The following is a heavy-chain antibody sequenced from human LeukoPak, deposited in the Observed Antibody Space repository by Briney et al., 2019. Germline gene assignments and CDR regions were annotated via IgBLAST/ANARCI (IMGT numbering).Heavy chain of an antibody. CDR3: ARRVIIDY. CDR2: ISGSGGST. CDR1: GFTFSTFA. V-gene: IGHV3-23*01. D-gene: IGHD3-10*01. Sequence: GGSLRLSCAASGFTFSTFAMIWVRQPPGKGLEWVSAISGSGGSTYYADSVKGRFTISRDNSKNTLYLQMNSLRAEDTAVYYCARRVIIDYWGQGTLVTVSS. J-gene: IGHJ4*02.